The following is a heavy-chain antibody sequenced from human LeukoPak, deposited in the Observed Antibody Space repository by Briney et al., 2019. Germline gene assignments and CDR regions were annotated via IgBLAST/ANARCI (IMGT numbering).Heavy chain of an antibody. CDR2: IWYDGSNK. J-gene: IGHJ4*02. V-gene: IGHV3-33*01. D-gene: IGHD6-19*01. CDR3: ARDGTGSNSGWYIH. Sequence: GGSLRLSCAASGFTFSSHGMHWVRQAPGKGLEWVAVIWYDGSNKYYADSVKGRFTISRDNSKNTLYLQMNSLRAEDTAVYYCARDGTGSNSGWYIHWGQGALVTVSS. CDR1: GFTFSSHG.